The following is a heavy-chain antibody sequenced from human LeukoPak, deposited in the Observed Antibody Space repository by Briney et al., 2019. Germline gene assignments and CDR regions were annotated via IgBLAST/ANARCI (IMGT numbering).Heavy chain of an antibody. CDR2: IYYSGST. Sequence: PSETLSLTCTVSGGSISSYYWSWIRQPPGKGLEWIGYIYYSGSTNYNPSLKSRVTISVDTSKNQFSLKLSSVTAADTAVYYCARDSGGYQLLGDWGQGTLVTVSS. D-gene: IGHD2-2*01. CDR3: ARDSGGYQLLGD. V-gene: IGHV4-59*12. CDR1: GGSISSYY. J-gene: IGHJ4*02.